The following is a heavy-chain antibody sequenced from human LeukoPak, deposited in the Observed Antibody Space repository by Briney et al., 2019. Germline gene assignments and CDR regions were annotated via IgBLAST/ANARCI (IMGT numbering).Heavy chain of an antibody. CDR1: GYTFTGYY. CDR2: INPNSGGT. D-gene: IGHD6-19*01. V-gene: IGHV1-2*02. CDR3: ARERGTLAVAGDAFDI. Sequence: GASVKVSCKASGYTFTGYYMHWARQAPGEGLEWMGWINPNSGGTKYAQKFQGRVTMTRDTSINTAYMEVRRLTSDDTAVYYCARERGTLAVAGDAFDIWGQGTMVTVSS. J-gene: IGHJ3*02.